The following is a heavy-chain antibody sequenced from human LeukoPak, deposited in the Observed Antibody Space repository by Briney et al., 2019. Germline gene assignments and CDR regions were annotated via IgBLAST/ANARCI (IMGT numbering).Heavy chain of an antibody. CDR3: ARASPTIAAAGVYYFDY. CDR2: IYYSEST. CDR1: GGSISSGGYY. V-gene: IGHV4-31*03. J-gene: IGHJ4*02. D-gene: IGHD6-13*01. Sequence: SETLSLTCTVSGGSISSGGYYWSWIRQHPGKGLEWIGYIYYSESTYYNPSLKSRVTISVDTSKNQFSLKLSSVTAADTAVYYCARASPTIAAAGVYYFDYWGQGTLVTVSS.